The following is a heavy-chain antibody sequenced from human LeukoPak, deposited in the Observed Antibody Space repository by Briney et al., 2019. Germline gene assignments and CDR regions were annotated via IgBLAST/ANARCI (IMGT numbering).Heavy chain of an antibody. CDR3: ARVITMVRGALRY. CDR2: MNPNSGNT. V-gene: IGHV1-8*01. D-gene: IGHD3-10*01. Sequence: ASVTVSFTASGYTFTIYDINWVRQAPGQGLEWMGWMNPNSGNTGYAQKFQGRVTMTRNTSISTAYMELSSLRSEDTAVYYCARVITMVRGALRYWGQGTLVTVSS. J-gene: IGHJ4*02. CDR1: GYTFTIYD.